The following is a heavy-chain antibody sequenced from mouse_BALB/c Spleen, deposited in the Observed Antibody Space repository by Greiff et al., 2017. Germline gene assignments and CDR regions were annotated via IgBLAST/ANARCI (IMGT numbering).Heavy chain of an antibody. Sequence: QVTLKVSGPGILQPSQTLSLTCSFSGFSLSTSGMGVGWIRQPSGKGLEWLAHIWWDDDKRYNPALKSRLTISKDTSSNQVFLKIASVDTADTATYYCARPHYYGSSSFAYWGQGTLVTVSA. CDR2: IWWDDDK. V-gene: IGHV8-8*01. CDR3: ARPHYYGSSSFAY. J-gene: IGHJ3*01. D-gene: IGHD1-1*01. CDR1: GFSLSTSGMG.